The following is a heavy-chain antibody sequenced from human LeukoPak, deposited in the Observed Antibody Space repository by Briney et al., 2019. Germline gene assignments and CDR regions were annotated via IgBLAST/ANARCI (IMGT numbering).Heavy chain of an antibody. Sequence: PGGSLRLSCVASGFPFSSYGMHWVRQAPGKGLEWVAVIWSVGGAEYYADSVKGRFTISRDNSKNMLFLQMNSLRAEDTAVYYCAKEAALVPFFNWFDPWGQGTLVTVSS. CDR3: AKEAALVPFFNWFDP. CDR1: GFPFSSYG. D-gene: IGHD5-18*01. CDR2: IWSVGGAE. V-gene: IGHV3-33*06. J-gene: IGHJ5*02.